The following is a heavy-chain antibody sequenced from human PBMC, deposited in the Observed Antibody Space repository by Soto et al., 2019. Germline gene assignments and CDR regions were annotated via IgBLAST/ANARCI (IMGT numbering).Heavy chain of an antibody. CDR1: GFTFSSYA. J-gene: IGHJ4*02. Sequence: PVGSLRLSCAASGFTFSSYAMSWVRQAPGKGLEWVSAISGSGGSTYYADSVKGRFTISRDNSKNTLYLQMNSLRAEDTAVYYCAKGYYYDSSGYYYYFDYWGQGTLVTVSS. V-gene: IGHV3-23*01. D-gene: IGHD3-22*01. CDR3: AKGYYYDSSGYYYYFDY. CDR2: ISGSGGST.